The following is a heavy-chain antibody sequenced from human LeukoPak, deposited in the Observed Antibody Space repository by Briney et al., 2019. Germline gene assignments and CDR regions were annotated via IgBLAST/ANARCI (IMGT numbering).Heavy chain of an antibody. CDR1: GYTFTSHY. V-gene: IGHV1-18*04. D-gene: IGHD1-26*01. CDR3: ARLSGSYYIFDY. Sequence: ASVKVSCKASGYTFTSHYIHWVRQAPGQGLEWMGWITTYNGYTNYAQKFQGRVTMTTDTSTSTAYMELRSLRSDDAAVYYCARLSGSYYIFDYWGQGTLVTVPS. CDR2: ITTYNGYT. J-gene: IGHJ4*02.